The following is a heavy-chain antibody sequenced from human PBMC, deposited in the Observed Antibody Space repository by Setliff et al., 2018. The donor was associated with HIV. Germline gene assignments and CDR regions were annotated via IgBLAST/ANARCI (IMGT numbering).Heavy chain of an antibody. CDR3: ARTEDYSYGDAPFDY. J-gene: IGHJ4*01. CDR2: IFYRGTV. V-gene: IGHV4-38-2*01. Sequence: PSETLSLTCGVSGGSLNSAYYWGWIRRFPGKGLQWIGSIFYRGTVYYNPFLKSRVTISVDTSKNQFSLKLSSVTAADTAVYYCARTEDYSYGDAPFDYWGHGTLVTVSS. D-gene: IGHD5-18*01. CDR1: GGSLNSAYY.